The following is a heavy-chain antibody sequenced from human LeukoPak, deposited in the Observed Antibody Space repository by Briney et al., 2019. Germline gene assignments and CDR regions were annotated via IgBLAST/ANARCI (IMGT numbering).Heavy chain of an antibody. D-gene: IGHD3-22*01. CDR1: GFTSSDHW. V-gene: IGHV3-74*01. Sequence: PGGSLRLSCAASGFTSSDHWMHWLRQVPGKGLMWVSRINTDGSSTTYADSVKGRFTISRDNAKNTLHLQMNSLRAEDTAVYYCARAGYYYDGSGYYFDYWGQGTLVTVSS. CDR2: INTDGSST. CDR3: ARAGYYYDGSGYYFDY. J-gene: IGHJ4*02.